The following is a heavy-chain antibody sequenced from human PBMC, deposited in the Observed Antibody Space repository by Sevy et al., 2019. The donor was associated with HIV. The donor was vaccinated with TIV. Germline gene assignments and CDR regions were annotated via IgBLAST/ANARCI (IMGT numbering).Heavy chain of an antibody. Sequence: ASVKVSCKISGYTFSTYRITWVRQAPGQGLEWMGWISPHNGDTNYAQKLQDRITMITDKSTNTAFMELTSLRSDDTAVYYCARAYCSGGRCYSLAYWGQGTLVTVSS. CDR2: ISPHNGDT. V-gene: IGHV1-18*01. J-gene: IGHJ4*02. CDR3: ARAYCSGGRCYSLAY. CDR1: GYTFSTYR. D-gene: IGHD2-15*01.